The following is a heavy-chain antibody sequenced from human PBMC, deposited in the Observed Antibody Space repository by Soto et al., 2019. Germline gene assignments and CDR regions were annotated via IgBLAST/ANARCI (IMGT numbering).Heavy chain of an antibody. Sequence: TLSLTCTVSGGSISSYYWSWIRQPPGKGLEWIGYIYYSGSTNYNPSLKSRVTISVDTSKNQFSLKLSSVTAADTAVYYCARLTGDYYDILTGFDYWGQGTLVTVSS. V-gene: IGHV4-59*08. J-gene: IGHJ4*02. CDR2: IYYSGST. CDR3: ARLTGDYYDILTGFDY. CDR1: GGSISSYY. D-gene: IGHD3-9*01.